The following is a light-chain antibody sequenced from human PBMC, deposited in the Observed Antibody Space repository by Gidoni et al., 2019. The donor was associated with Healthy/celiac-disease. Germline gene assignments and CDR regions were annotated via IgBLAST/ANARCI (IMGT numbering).Light chain of an antibody. CDR1: QSVLYSSNNKNY. Sequence: DIVMTQSPDSLAVSLGERDTINCKSSQSVLYSSNNKNYLDWYQQKPGHPPKLLIYWASTRESWVPDRFSGSGSGTDFPLTISSLQAEDVAVYYCQPYYSTPRTFGQWTKVEIK. V-gene: IGKV4-1*01. CDR3: QPYYSTPRT. J-gene: IGKJ1*01. CDR2: WAS.